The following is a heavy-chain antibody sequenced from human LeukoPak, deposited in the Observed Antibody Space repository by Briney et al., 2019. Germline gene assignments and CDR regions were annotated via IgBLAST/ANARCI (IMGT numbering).Heavy chain of an antibody. D-gene: IGHD3-10*01. J-gene: IGHJ4*02. CDR3: ARDTGDYFGSGSYYPD. Sequence: ASVKVSCKASGYTFTAHYIHWVRQAPGQGLEWMGWVDPNSDGTSYAQKFQGRVTMTRDTSINTAYMELSSLRSDDTAMYYCARDTGDYFGSGSYYPDWGQGTLVTVSS. CDR2: VDPNSDGT. CDR1: GYTFTAHY. V-gene: IGHV1-2*02.